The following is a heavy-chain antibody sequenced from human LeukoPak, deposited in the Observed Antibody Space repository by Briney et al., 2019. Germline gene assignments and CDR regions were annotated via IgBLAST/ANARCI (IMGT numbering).Heavy chain of an antibody. J-gene: IGHJ3*02. V-gene: IGHV3-53*01. CDR3: ARPGDKSSSFAFDI. D-gene: IGHD6-13*01. Sequence: GGSLRLSCAASGFTVNNNRMGWVRQAPGKGLEWVSITYSGGTTYYADSVRGRFTISRDDSKNTLYLQMNSLTAEDTAVYYCARPGDKSSSFAFDIWGQGTMVTVSS. CDR1: GFTVNNNR. CDR2: TYSGGTT.